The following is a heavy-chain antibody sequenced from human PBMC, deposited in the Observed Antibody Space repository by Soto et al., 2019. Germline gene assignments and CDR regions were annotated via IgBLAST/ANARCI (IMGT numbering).Heavy chain of an antibody. CDR1: GGSFSGYY. J-gene: IGHJ2*01. CDR3: ARGLTTVTTVRYFDV. D-gene: IGHD4-17*01. CDR2: INHSGST. Sequence: QVQLQQWGAGLLKPSETLSLTCAVYGGSFSGYYWSWIRQPPGKGLEWIGDINHSGSTNYNPSLKSRVTISVDTSKNQFSLRLSSVTAADTAVYYCARGLTTVTTVRYFDVWGRDTLVTVSS. V-gene: IGHV4-34*01.